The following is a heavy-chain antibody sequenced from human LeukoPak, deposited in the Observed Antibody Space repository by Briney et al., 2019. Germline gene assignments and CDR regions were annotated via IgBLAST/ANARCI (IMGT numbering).Heavy chain of an antibody. D-gene: IGHD3-22*01. J-gene: IGHJ5*02. Sequence: SETLSLTCTVSGGSISSYYWSWIRQPPGKGLEWIGYIYYSGSTNYNPSLKSRVTISVDMSKNQFSLKLSSVTAADTAAYYCARQATASYYDLNWFDPWGQGTLVTVSS. CDR2: IYYSGST. V-gene: IGHV4-59*08. CDR3: ARQATASYYDLNWFDP. CDR1: GGSISSYY.